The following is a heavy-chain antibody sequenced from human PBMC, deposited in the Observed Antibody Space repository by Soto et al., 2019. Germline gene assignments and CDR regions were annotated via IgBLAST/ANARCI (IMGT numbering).Heavy chain of an antibody. CDR2: IDYSGST. V-gene: IGHV4-39*01. D-gene: IGHD5-18*01. CDR1: GGSISNSNFY. CDR3: ATRGYSYGRPFDY. J-gene: IGHJ4*02. Sequence: QLQLQESGPGLVKPSETMSLTCTVSGGSISNSNFYWGWIRQPPGKGLEWIGSIDYSGSTYYNPSLKSRVTISVDTSKNQFSLKLSSVTAADTAVYYCATRGYSYGRPFDYWGQRTLVTVSS.